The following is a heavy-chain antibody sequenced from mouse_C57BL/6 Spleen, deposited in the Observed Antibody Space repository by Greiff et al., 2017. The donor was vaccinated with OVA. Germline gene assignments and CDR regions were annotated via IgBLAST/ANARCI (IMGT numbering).Heavy chain of an antibody. CDR1: GFTFSSYA. V-gene: IGHV5-4*01. J-gene: IGHJ4*01. Sequence: EVKLMESGGGLVKPGGSLKLSCAASGFTFSSYAMSWVRQTPEKRLEWVATISDGGSYTYYPDNVKGRFTISRDNAKNNLYLQMSHLKSEDTAMYYCARDHYYGRAMDYWGQGTSVTVSS. CDR2: ISDGGSYT. D-gene: IGHD1-1*01. CDR3: ARDHYYGRAMDY.